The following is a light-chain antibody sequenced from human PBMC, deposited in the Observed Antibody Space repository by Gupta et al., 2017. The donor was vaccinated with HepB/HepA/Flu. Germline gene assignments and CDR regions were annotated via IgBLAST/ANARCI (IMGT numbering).Light chain of an antibody. CDR3: QQTDSIPWT. Sequence: DIQMTQSPSSLSASGGDRVTITCRASQSIARYVNWYQQKPGKAPKLLIYAASSLQGGVPSRFSGSGSGTDFSLTISMLQPEDFAAYYCQQTDSIPWTFGQATKVEVK. CDR2: AAS. V-gene: IGKV1-39*01. CDR1: QSIARY. J-gene: IGKJ1*01.